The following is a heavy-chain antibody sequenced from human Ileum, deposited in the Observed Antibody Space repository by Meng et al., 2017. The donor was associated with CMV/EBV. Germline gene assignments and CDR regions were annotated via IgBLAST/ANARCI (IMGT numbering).Heavy chain of an antibody. J-gene: IGHJ4*02. CDR3: AHIPRGYTGGWGYFDY. V-gene: IGHV2-5*02. D-gene: IGHD6-19*01. CDR1: GFSLSTNTVG. CDR2: IYWDDDK. Sequence: QITFKESGPTLVKPTQTLTLTCTFSGFSLSTNTVGVGWIRQPPGKALEWLALIYWDDDKRYSPSLKSRLTITKDTSKNQVVLTMTNMDPVDTATYYCAHIPRGYTGGWGYFDYWGQGTLVTVSS.